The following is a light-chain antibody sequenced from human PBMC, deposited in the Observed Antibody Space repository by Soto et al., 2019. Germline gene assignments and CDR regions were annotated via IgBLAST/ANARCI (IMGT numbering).Light chain of an antibody. Sequence: QSALTQPRSVSGYPGQSVTISCSGTSSDVGGSNFVAWYQQHPGKAPKLVIYDVNKRPSGVSNRFSGSKSGNTASLTISGLQAEDEADYYCCSYAGSYTFERIFGGGTKVTVL. J-gene: IGLJ2*01. CDR2: DVN. V-gene: IGLV2-11*01. CDR3: CSYAGSYTFERI. CDR1: SSDVGGSNF.